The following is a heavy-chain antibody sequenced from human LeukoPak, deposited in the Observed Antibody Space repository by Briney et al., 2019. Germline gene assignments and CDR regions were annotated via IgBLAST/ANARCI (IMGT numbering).Heavy chain of an antibody. CDR3: ASEGIAAAGTFDY. CDR2: IYTSGST. D-gene: IGHD6-13*01. V-gene: IGHV4-4*07. CDR1: GGSISSYY. Sequence: PAEALSLTCTVSGGSISSYYWSWIRQPAGKGLEWSGRIYTSGSTNYNPSLESRVTMSGDTSKNQFSLKLSSVTAADTAVYYCASEGIAAAGTFDYWGQGTLVTVSS. J-gene: IGHJ4*02.